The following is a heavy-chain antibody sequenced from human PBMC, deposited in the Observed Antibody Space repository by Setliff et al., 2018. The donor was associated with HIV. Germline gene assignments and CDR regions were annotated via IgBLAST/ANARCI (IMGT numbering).Heavy chain of an antibody. CDR3: AREPDYGIRDAFDI. CDR2: IIPIVDKT. V-gene: IGHV1-69*10. Sequence: SVKVSCKASGGTFSSHAINWVRQAPGQGLEWMGGIIPIVDKTNYAQKFQGRVAITADKSTITVYMEPSSPRSEDTAVYYCAREPDYGIRDAFDIWGQGTMVTVS. CDR1: GGTFSSHA. J-gene: IGHJ3*02. D-gene: IGHD4-17*01.